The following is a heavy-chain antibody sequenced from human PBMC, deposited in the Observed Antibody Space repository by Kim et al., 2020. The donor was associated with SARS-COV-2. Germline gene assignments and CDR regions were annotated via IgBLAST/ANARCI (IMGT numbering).Heavy chain of an antibody. D-gene: IGHD3-10*01. Sequence: GGSLRLSCAASGFTFSSYAMSWVRQAPGKGLEWVSVINSGGSSTYYEDSVKGRFTISRENSKNTLYLQMNSLRAEDTAVYYCAKGPYGSGTYYSDYWGQGTLVTVSS. CDR1: GFTFSSYA. CDR3: AKGPYGSGTYYSDY. J-gene: IGHJ4*02. CDR2: INSGGSST. V-gene: IGHV3-23*03.